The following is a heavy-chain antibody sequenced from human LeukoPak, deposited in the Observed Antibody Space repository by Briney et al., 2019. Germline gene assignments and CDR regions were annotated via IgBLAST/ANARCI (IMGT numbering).Heavy chain of an antibody. CDR2: ISGSGGST. D-gene: IGHD3-9*01. Sequence: PGGSLRLSCAASGFTFSSYAMSWVRQAPGKGLEWVSAISGSGGSTYYADSVKGRFTISRDNSKNTLYLQMNSLRAEDTAVYYCAKAAGGKLRYFDWLSLTNAFDIWGQGTMVTVSS. CDR1: GFTFSSYA. V-gene: IGHV3-23*01. J-gene: IGHJ3*02. CDR3: AKAAGGKLRYFDWLSLTNAFDI.